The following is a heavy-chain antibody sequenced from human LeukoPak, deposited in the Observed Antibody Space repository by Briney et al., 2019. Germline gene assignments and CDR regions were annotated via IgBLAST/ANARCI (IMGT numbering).Heavy chain of an antibody. Sequence: SDTLSLTCTVSGGSISSYYWSWIRQPPGKGLEWIGYIYTSGSTNYNPSLKSRVTISVDTSKNQFSLKLSSVTAADTAVYYCARRHGSGSFDYWGQGTLVTVSS. V-gene: IGHV4-4*09. CDR2: IYTSGST. D-gene: IGHD3-10*01. CDR1: GGSISSYY. CDR3: ARRHGSGSFDY. J-gene: IGHJ4*02.